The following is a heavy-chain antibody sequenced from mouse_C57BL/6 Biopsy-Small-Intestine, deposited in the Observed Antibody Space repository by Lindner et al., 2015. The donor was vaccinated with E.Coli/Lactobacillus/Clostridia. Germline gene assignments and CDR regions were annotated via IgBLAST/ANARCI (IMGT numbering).Heavy chain of an antibody. D-gene: IGHD2-1*01. Sequence: VQLQESGAELAKPGASVKLSCKASGYTFTSYWIHWVKQRPGQGLEWIGYINPSSGYTKYNQKFEDKATLTADKSSSTAYMQLNSLTYEDSAVYYCTRRIYYGNSYWYFDVWGTGTTVTVSS. CDR1: GYTFTSYW. CDR3: TRRIYYGNSYWYFDV. CDR2: INPSSGYT. V-gene: IGHV1-7*01. J-gene: IGHJ1*03.